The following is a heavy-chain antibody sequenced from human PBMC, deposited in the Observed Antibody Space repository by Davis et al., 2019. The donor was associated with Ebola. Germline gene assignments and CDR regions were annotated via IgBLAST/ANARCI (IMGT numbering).Heavy chain of an antibody. Sequence: AASVKVSCKASGYTFTSYGISWVRQAPGQGLEWMGRIIPILGIANYAQKFQGRVTITADKSTSTAYMVLSSLRSEDTAVYYCASGGYCTGGVCYTMGYFQHWGQGTLVTVSS. V-gene: IGHV1-69*04. D-gene: IGHD2-8*02. CDR3: ASGGYCTGGVCYTMGYFQH. CDR2: IIPILGIA. J-gene: IGHJ1*01. CDR1: GYTFTSYG.